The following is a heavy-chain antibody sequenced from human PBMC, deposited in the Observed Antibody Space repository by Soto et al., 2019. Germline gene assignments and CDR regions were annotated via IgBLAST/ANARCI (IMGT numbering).Heavy chain of an antibody. V-gene: IGHV4-4*07. J-gene: IGHJ5*02. CDR2: IYTSGST. CDR1: GGSIISYY. D-gene: IGHD6-13*01. CDR3: AREGPYSSSWYNWFDP. Sequence: PSETLSLTCTVSGGSIISYYWSWIRQPAGKGLEWIGRIYTSGSTNYNPSLKSRVTMSVDTSKNQFSLKLSSVTAADTAVYYCAREGPYSSSWYNWFDPWGQGTLVTVSS.